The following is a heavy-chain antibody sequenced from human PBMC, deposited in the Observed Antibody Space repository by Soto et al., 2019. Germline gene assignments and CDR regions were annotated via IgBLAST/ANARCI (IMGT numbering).Heavy chain of an antibody. D-gene: IGHD3-22*01. Sequence: XETLSLNSHVYGGSFRGYYLSWIPQPPGKGLECIGEINHSGSTNYNPSLKSRVTISVDTSKNQFSLKLSSVTAADTAVYYCARGTFERYYYDSSGYPYFYYWGQGTLVTVSS. CDR2: INHSGST. V-gene: IGHV4-34*01. CDR3: ARGTFERYYYDSSGYPYFYY. J-gene: IGHJ4*02. CDR1: GGSFRGYY.